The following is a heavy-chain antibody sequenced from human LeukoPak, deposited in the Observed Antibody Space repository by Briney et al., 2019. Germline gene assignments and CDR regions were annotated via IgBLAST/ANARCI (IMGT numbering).Heavy chain of an antibody. V-gene: IGHV4-59*04. Sequence: PSETLSLTCTVSGGSISSYYWSWIRQPPGKGLEWIGSIYHSGSTYYNPSLESRVTISVDTSKNQFSLKLSSVTAADMAVYYCAIHYDILTGPGSWFDPWGQGTLVTVSS. J-gene: IGHJ5*02. CDR1: GGSISSYY. CDR2: IYHSGST. CDR3: AIHYDILTGPGSWFDP. D-gene: IGHD3-9*01.